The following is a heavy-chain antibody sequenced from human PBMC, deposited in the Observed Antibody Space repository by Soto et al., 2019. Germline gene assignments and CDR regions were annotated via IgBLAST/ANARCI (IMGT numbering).Heavy chain of an antibody. J-gene: IGHJ4*02. D-gene: IGHD6-6*01. CDR1: GGSFSGYY. V-gene: IGHV4-34*01. Sequence: QVQLQQWGAGLLKPSETLSLTCAVYGGSFSGYYWSWIRQPPGKGLEWIGEINHSGSTNYNPSLKSRVTISVDTSKNQFSLKLSSVTAADTAVYYCARGPYSISSGFGYWGQGTLVTVSS. CDR2: INHSGST. CDR3: ARGPYSISSGFGY.